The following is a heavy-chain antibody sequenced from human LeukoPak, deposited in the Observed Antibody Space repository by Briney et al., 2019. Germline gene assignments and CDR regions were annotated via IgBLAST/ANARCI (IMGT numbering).Heavy chain of an antibody. CDR3: ARVAGQTMTVDY. D-gene: IGHD3-22*01. Sequence: ASVKVSCKASGYTFTSYGISWVRQAPGQGVEWMGWISAYNGNTNYAQKLQGRVTMTTDTSTSTAYMELRSLRSDGTAVYYCARVAGQTMTVDYWGQGTLVTVSS. V-gene: IGHV1-18*01. CDR1: GYTFTSYG. CDR2: ISAYNGNT. J-gene: IGHJ4*02.